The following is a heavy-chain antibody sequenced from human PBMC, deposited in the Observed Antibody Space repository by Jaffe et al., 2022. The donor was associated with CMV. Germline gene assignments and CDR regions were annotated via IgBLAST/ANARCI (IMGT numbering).Heavy chain of an antibody. Sequence: QVQLQESGPGLVKPSGTLSLTCAVSGGSISSSNWWSWVRQPPGKGLEWIGEIYHSGSTNYNPSLKSRVTISVDKSKNQFSLKLSSVTAADTAVYYCARARGAKCGGDCYTHEPQGYYYYYYMDVWGKGTTVTVSS. J-gene: IGHJ6*03. D-gene: IGHD2-21*02. CDR2: IYHSGST. V-gene: IGHV4-4*02. CDR1: GGSISSSNW. CDR3: ARARGAKCGGDCYTHEPQGYYYYYYMDV.